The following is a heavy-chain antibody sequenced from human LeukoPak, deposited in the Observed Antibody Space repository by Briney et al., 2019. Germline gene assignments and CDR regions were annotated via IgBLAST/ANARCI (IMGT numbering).Heavy chain of an antibody. CDR3: ARDVGKAYFDY. J-gene: IGHJ4*02. CDR2: IIPIFGTA. CDR1: GGTFSSYA. Sequence: ASVKVSCKASGGTFSSYAISWVRQAPGQGLEWMGGIIPIFGTANYAQKFQGRVTITADKSTSTAYMELSSLRSEDTAVYYCARDVGKAYFDYWGQGTLVTVSS. V-gene: IGHV1-69*06. D-gene: IGHD2-15*01.